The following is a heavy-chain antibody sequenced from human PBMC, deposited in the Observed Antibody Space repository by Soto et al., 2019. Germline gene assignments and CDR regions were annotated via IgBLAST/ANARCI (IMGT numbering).Heavy chain of an antibody. D-gene: IGHD3-22*01. J-gene: IGHJ4*02. CDR2: ISYDGSNK. CDR1: GFTFSSYA. V-gene: IGHV3-30-3*01. Sequence: QVQLVESGGGVVQPGRSLRLSCAASGFTFSSYAMHWVRQAPGKGLEWVAVISYDGSNKYYADSVKGRFTISRDNSKNTLSLQMNSLRAEDTAVYYCARSDLDSSGSLDYWGQGTLVNVSS. CDR3: ARSDLDSSGSLDY.